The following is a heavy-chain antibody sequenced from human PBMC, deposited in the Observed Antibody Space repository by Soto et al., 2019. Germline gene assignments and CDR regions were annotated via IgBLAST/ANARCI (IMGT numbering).Heavy chain of an antibody. Sequence: SETLSLTCAVSGGSISSGGYSWSWIRQPPGKGLEWIGYIYHSGSTYYNPSLKSRVTISVDRSKNQFSLKLSSATAADTAVYYCAREGDSSGYRLFDYWGQGTLVTVSS. J-gene: IGHJ4*02. CDR2: IYHSGST. V-gene: IGHV4-30-2*01. CDR1: GGSISSGGYS. D-gene: IGHD3-22*01. CDR3: AREGDSSGYRLFDY.